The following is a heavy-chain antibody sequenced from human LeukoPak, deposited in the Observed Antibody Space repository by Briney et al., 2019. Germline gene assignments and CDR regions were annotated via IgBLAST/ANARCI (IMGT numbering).Heavy chain of an antibody. Sequence: GGSLRLSCAASGFTFSSYEMNWVRQAPGKGPEWVANINEDGSEKHYVGSVRGRFTISRDNADNSLHLQMNSLRPEDMAVYYCARGETMDVWGKGTTVTVSS. V-gene: IGHV3-7*01. CDR1: GFTFSSYE. D-gene: IGHD5-24*01. CDR3: ARGETMDV. J-gene: IGHJ6*03. CDR2: INEDGSEK.